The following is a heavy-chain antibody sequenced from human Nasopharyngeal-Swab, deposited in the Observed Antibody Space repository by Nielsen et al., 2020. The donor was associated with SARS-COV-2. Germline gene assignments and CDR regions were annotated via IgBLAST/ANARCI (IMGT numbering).Heavy chain of an antibody. Sequence: SETLSLTCAVSGGSISRSNWWSWVRQPPGKGLEWIGEIFHSGSTNYNPSIKSRVTISIDKYKNQFSLKLTSVTAADPAVYYWAFLVVPAALWGGGAHDYMDVWGKGTTVTVSS. J-gene: IGHJ6*03. CDR2: IFHSGST. CDR1: GGSISRSNW. D-gene: IGHD2-2*01. V-gene: IGHV4-4*02. CDR3: AFLVVPAALWGGGAHDYMDV.